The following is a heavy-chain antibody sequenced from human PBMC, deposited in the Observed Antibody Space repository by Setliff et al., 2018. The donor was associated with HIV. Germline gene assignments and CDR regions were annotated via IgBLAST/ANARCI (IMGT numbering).Heavy chain of an antibody. CDR1: GASITSSY. Sequence: SETLSLTCTVSGASITSSYWTWIRQSPGRGLEYLGYIYYSGDSNYSPSLKSRLSMSLGASTSQFSLRLNSLTAADTAMYYCARFARDPTDWGRGILVTVSS. CDR3: ARFARDPTD. CDR2: IYYSGDS. J-gene: IGHJ4*02. V-gene: IGHV4-59*08.